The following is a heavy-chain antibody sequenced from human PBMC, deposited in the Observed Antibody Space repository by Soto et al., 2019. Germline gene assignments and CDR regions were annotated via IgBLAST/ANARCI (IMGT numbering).Heavy chain of an antibody. V-gene: IGHV1-2*02. CDR3: AREGFQIVVVPAEHGMDV. CDR1: GYSFSAYY. J-gene: IGHJ6*02. D-gene: IGHD2-2*01. CDR2: INPISGGT. Sequence: ASVKVSCKTSGYSFSAYYVHWVRQAPGQGLEWMGWINPISGGTHYAQKFQGRVTMTRGTSINIAFLELSRLTSDDTAVYYCAREGFQIVVVPAEHGMDVWGQGTTVTVSS.